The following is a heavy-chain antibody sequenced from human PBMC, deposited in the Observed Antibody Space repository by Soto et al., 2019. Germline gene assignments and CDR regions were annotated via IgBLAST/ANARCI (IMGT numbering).Heavy chain of an antibody. D-gene: IGHD4-17*01. CDR2: IYYSGST. CDR1: GGSISSSSYY. V-gene: IGHV4-39*01. Sequence: PSETLSLTGTVSGGSISSSSYYWGWIRQPPGKGLEWIGSIYYSGSTYYNPSLKSRVTISVDTSKNQFSLKLSSVTAADTAVYYCARHVFSLGKTTLTTFRHLPTLSEVGSWGQGTLVTVSS. CDR3: ARHVFSLGKTTLTTFRHLPTLSEVGS. J-gene: IGHJ5*01.